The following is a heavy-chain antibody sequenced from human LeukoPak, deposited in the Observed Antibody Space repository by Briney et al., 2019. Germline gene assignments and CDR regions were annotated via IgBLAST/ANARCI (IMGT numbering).Heavy chain of an antibody. D-gene: IGHD3-3*01. CDR1: GGSFSGYY. J-gene: IGHJ6*03. CDR3: ARGTIFGSRYMDV. V-gene: IGHV4-34*01. Sequence: PSETLSLTCAVYGGSFSGYYWSWIRQPPGKGLEWIGEINHSGSTYYNPSLKSRVTISVDTSKNQFSLKLSSVTAADTAVYYCARGTIFGSRYMDVWGKGTTVTVSS. CDR2: INHSGST.